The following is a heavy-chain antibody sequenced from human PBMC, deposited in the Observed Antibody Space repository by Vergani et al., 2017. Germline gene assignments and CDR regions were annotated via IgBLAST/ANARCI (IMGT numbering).Heavy chain of an antibody. CDR2: ISWNSGSI. CDR1: GFTFDDYA. J-gene: IGHJ4*02. CDR3: AKDTNYYDGSGPLFN. Sequence: EVQLVESGGGLVQPGRSLRLSCAASGFTFDDYAMHWARQAPGKGLEWVSGISWNSGSIGYADSVKGRFTISRDNAKNSLYLQMNRLRAEDTALYYCAKDTNYYDGSGPLFNWGQGTLVTVSS. V-gene: IGHV3-9*01. D-gene: IGHD3-22*01.